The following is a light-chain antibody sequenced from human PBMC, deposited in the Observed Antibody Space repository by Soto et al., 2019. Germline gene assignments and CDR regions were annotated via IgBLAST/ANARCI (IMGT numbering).Light chain of an antibody. J-gene: IGLJ2*01. Sequence: QSALTQPASVSGSPGQSITISCTGTSSDVGRYNLVSWYQQYPGKAPKLMIFEGSKRPSGVSNRFSGSKSGNTASLTISGLQAEDEADYYCCSYAGSSTHVVFGGGTKLTVL. V-gene: IGLV2-23*01. CDR1: SSDVGRYNL. CDR2: EGS. CDR3: CSYAGSSTHVV.